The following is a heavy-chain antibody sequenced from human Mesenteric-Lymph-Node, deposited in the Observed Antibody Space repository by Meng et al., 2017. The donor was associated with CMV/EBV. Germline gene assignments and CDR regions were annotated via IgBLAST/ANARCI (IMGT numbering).Heavy chain of an antibody. D-gene: IGHD2-2*01. CDR1: GFTFSSYG. Sequence: GESLKISCAASGFTFSSYGIHWVRQAPGKGLEWVAFIRYDGSNKYYADSVKGRFTISRDNSKNTLYLQMNSLRAEDTAVYYCAKEGDIVVVPAASNYYYYGMDVWGQGTTVTVSS. V-gene: IGHV3-30*02. J-gene: IGHJ6*02. CDR3: AKEGDIVVVPAASNYYYYGMDV. CDR2: IRYDGSNK.